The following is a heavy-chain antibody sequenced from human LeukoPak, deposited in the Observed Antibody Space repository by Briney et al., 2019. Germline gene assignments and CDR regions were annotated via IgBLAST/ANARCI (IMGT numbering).Heavy chain of an antibody. CDR2: IFYDGSNK. CDR1: GFTFSSYG. J-gene: IGHJ3*02. V-gene: IGHV3-30*03. Sequence: GGSLRVSCVASGFTFSSYGMHWVRQAPAKGLEGVSIIFYDGSNKYYADSLKGRFTISRDNSKNTLYLQINSLRAEDTAVRFCASESGTYLGRTAFKIWGQGTMVTVAS. D-gene: IGHD1-26*01. CDR3: ASESGTYLGRTAFKI.